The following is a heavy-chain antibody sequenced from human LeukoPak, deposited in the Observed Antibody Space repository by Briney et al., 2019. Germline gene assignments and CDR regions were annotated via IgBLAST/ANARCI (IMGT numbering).Heavy chain of an antibody. J-gene: IGHJ4*02. Sequence: SETLSLPCSVSGYSISRGYYWGWLRHSPGKGLEWIGIICHSGRPYYNRSLKSRLTKTVDNANNESSLKLSSVTAAATAVYYCARDPLWSGLRLFDYWGQGTLVTLSS. CDR3: ARDPLWSGLRLFDY. CDR1: GYSISRGYY. CDR2: ICHSGRP. V-gene: IGHV4-38-2*02. D-gene: IGHD3-3*01.